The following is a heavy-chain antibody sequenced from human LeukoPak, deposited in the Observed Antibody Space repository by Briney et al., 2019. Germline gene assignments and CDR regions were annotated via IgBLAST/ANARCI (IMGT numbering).Heavy chain of an antibody. CDR2: INPNSGGT. J-gene: IGHJ4*02. CDR3: ARATMIVVVIDY. Sequence: ASVKVSCKASGYTFTGYYMHWVRQAPGQGLEWMGWINPNSGGTNYAQKFQGRVTMTRDTSISTAYMELSRLRSDDTAMYYCARATMIVVVIDYWGQGTLVTVSS. D-gene: IGHD3-22*01. V-gene: IGHV1-2*02. CDR1: GYTFTGYY.